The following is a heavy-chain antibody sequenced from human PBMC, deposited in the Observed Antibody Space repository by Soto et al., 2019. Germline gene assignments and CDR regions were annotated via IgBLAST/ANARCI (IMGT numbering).Heavy chain of an antibody. V-gene: IGHV3-48*02. D-gene: IGHD4-17*01. CDR1: GFTFSSYS. Sequence: VGSLRLSCAASGFTFSSYSMNWVRQAPGKGLEWVSYISSSSSTIYYADSVKGRFTISRDNAKNSLYLQMNSLRDEDTAVYYCARDARPTVTTSAFYYYYGMDVWGQGTTVTVSS. CDR3: ARDARPTVTTSAFYYYYGMDV. J-gene: IGHJ6*02. CDR2: ISSSSSTI.